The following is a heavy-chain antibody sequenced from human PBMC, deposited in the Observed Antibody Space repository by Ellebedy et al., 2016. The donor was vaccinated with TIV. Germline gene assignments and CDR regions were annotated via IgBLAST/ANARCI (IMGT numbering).Heavy chain of an antibody. Sequence: SVKVSCXASGGTFSSYAISWVRQAPGQGLEWMRGIIPIFGTANYAQKFQGRVTITADKSTSTAYMELSSLRSEDTAVYYCARVGMTTVGSGESHMDVWGQGTTVTVSS. V-gene: IGHV1-69*06. D-gene: IGHD4-23*01. CDR1: GGTFSSYA. J-gene: IGHJ6*02. CDR3: ARVGMTTVGSGESHMDV. CDR2: IIPIFGTA.